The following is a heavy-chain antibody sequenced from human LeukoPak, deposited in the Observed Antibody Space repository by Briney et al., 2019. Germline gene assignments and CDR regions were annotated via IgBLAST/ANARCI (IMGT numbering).Heavy chain of an antibody. CDR1: GYTFTSYA. CDR3: ARELEPYYYDSSGLGY. J-gene: IGHJ4*02. Sequence: GASVKVSCKASGYTFTSYAMHWVRQAPGQRLEWMGWSNAGNGNTKYSQEFQGRVTITRDTSASTAYMELSSLRSEDMAVYYCARELEPYYYDSSGLGYWGQGTLVTVSS. D-gene: IGHD3-22*01. CDR2: SNAGNGNT. V-gene: IGHV1-3*02.